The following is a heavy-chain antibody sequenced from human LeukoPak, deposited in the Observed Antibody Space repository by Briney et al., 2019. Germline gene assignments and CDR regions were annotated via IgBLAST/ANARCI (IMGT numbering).Heavy chain of an antibody. Sequence: GGSLRLSCAASGFTFSGSAMHWVRQASGKGLEWVGRIRSKANSYATAYAASVKGRFTISRDDSKNTAYLQMNSLKTEDTAVYYCTRGGHIVVVTAIRDYYYYMDVWGKGTTVTVSS. V-gene: IGHV3-73*01. CDR2: IRSKANSYAT. D-gene: IGHD2-21*02. CDR1: GFTFSGSA. J-gene: IGHJ6*03. CDR3: TRGGHIVVVTAIRDYYYYMDV.